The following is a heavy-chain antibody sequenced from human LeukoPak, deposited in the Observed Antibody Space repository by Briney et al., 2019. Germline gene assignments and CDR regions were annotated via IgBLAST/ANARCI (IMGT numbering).Heavy chain of an antibody. CDR1: GGSISSYY. D-gene: IGHD6-6*01. CDR3: ARGDSSSETFDY. Sequence: SETLSLTCTVSGGSISSYYWSWIRQPAGKGLEWIWRIYTTGRSDYNPSLKSRVTMSVDTSKNQFSLKVTSMTAADTAVYYCARGDSSSETFDYWGQGTLVTVSS. CDR2: IYTTGRS. V-gene: IGHV4-4*07. J-gene: IGHJ4*02.